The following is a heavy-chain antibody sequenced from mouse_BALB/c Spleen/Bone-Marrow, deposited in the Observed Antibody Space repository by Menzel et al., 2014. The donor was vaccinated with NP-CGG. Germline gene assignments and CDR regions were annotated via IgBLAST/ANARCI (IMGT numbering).Heavy chain of an antibody. V-gene: IGHV5-6-3*01. Sequence: EVQGVESGGGLAQPGGSLKLSCAASGFTFSSYGMSWVRQTPDKRLELVATINTNGGNTYYPDSVKGRFAISRDNAKNTLYLQMSSLKSEDTAMYYCARGLDYWGQGTTLTVSS. CDR2: INTNGGNT. CDR3: ARGLDY. CDR1: GFTFSSYG. J-gene: IGHJ2*01.